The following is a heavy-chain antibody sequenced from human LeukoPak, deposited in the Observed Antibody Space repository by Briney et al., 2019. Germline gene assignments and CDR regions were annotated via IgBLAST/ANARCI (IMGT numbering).Heavy chain of an antibody. J-gene: IGHJ5*02. Sequence: GGSLRLSCAASGFTFSSYSMNWVRQAPGKGLEWVSSISSSSSYIYYADSVKGRFTISRDNAKNSLYLQMNSLRAEDTAVYYCATLRGLERRRPTVNWSDPWGQGTLVTVSS. CDR2: ISSSSSYI. CDR1: GFTFSSYS. D-gene: IGHD1-1*01. V-gene: IGHV3-21*01. CDR3: ATLRGLERRRPTVNWSDP.